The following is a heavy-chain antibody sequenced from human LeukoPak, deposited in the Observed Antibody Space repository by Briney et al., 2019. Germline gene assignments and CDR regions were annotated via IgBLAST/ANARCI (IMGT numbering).Heavy chain of an antibody. V-gene: IGHV4-39*01. CDR1: GGSISSRNYY. J-gene: IGHJ4*02. Sequence: SETLSLTCTVSGGSISSRNYYWGWIRQPPGKGLEWIGGVYYTGTTYSNPALKSRVTISVDTSKNQFSLKLSSVTAADTAVYYCARHRSGWLQSSFDYWGQGTLVTVSS. D-gene: IGHD5-24*01. CDR2: VYYTGTT. CDR3: ARHRSGWLQSSFDY.